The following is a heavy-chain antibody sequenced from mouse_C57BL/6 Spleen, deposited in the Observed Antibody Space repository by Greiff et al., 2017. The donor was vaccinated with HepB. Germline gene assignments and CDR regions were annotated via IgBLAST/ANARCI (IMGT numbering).Heavy chain of an antibody. CDR3: ARRYYGSSSYYFDY. D-gene: IGHD1-1*01. V-gene: IGHV1-54*01. CDR1: GYAFTNYL. CDR2: INPGSGGT. Sequence: QLKESGAELVRPGTSVKVSCKASGYAFTNYLIEWVKQRPGQGLEWIGVINPGSGGTNYNEKFKGKATLTADKSSSTAYMQLSSLTSEDSAVYFCARRYYGSSSYYFDYWGQGTTLTVSS. J-gene: IGHJ2*01.